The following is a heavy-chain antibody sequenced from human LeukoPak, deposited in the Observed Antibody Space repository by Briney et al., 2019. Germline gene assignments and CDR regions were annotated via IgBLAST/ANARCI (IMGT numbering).Heavy chain of an antibody. D-gene: IGHD6-19*01. J-gene: IGHJ6*02. V-gene: IGHV4-30-2*01. CDR1: GGSISSGGYS. Sequence: PSETLSLTCAVSGGSISSGGYSWSWIRQPPGKGLEWIGYIYHSGSTYYNPSLKSRVTISVDRSKNQFSLKLSSVTAADTAVYYCARNAAGIAVAGTGVYYYYGMDVWGQGTTVTVSS. CDR2: IYHSGST. CDR3: ARNAAGIAVAGTGVYYYYGMDV.